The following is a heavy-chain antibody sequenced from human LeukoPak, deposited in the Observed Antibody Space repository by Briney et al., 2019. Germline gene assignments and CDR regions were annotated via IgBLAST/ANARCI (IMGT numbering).Heavy chain of an antibody. V-gene: IGHV4-59*01. Sequence: SETLSLTCTVSGGSISSYYWSWIRQPLGKGLEWIGYIYYSGSTNYNPSLKSRVTISVDTSKNQFSLKLSSVTAADTAVYYCARETMVRGVIMSAFDIWGQGTMVTVSS. CDR3: ARETMVRGVIMSAFDI. CDR2: IYYSGST. CDR1: GGSISSYY. J-gene: IGHJ3*02. D-gene: IGHD3-10*01.